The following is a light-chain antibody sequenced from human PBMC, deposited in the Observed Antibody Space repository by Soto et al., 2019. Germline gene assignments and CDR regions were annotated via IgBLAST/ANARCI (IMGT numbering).Light chain of an antibody. Sequence: DIQMTQSPSILSASVGDRVTITCRASQSISSWLAWYQQKPGKAPKLLIYRASTLQSGVPSRFSASGSGTEFILTISSLQPDDFAAYYCQLYNTYSGTFGQGTKVDIK. V-gene: IGKV1-5*03. CDR1: QSISSW. CDR3: QLYNTYSGT. J-gene: IGKJ1*01. CDR2: RAS.